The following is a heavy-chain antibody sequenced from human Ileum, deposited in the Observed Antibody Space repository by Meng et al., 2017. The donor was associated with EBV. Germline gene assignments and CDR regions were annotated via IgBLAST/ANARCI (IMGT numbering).Heavy chain of an antibody. J-gene: IGHJ4*02. CDR1: GVTCSSCG. CDR2: CTSDWRST. D-gene: IGHD6-6*01. V-gene: IGHV3-74*01. CDR3: ARVLDGSSPGYVY. Sequence: VQLVGCGGGFVQPGGALGISCPGSGVTCSSCGRDWVRQAARKGRVGVFRCTSDWRSTTIAYSVKGRFTISRNNAKNTLYLQMNSLRAEDTAVYYCARVLDGSSPGYVYWGQGTLVTVSS.